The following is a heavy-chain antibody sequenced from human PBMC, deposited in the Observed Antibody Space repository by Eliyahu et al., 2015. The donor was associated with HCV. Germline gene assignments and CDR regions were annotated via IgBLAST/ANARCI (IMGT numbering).Heavy chain of an antibody. J-gene: IGHJ6*03. Sequence: QVQLQESGPGLVKPSETLSLTCTVSGGSISXSYWSWIRQPPGKGLEWIGYIYYSGSTNYNPSLKSRVTISIDTSKNQFSLKLTSVTAADTAVYYCARARVITGTFFYYYMDVWGKGTTVTVSS. V-gene: IGHV4-59*01. D-gene: IGHD1-20*01. CDR3: ARARVITGTFFYYYMDV. CDR2: IYYSGST. CDR1: GGSISXSY.